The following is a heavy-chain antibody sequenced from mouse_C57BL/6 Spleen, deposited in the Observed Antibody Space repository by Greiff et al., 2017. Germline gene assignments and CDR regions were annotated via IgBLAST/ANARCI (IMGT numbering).Heavy chain of an antibody. Sequence: VKLMESGPELVKPGASVKISCKASGYAFSSSWMNWVKQRPGKGLEWIGRIYPGDGDTTYNGKFKGKATLTADKSSSTAYMQLSSLTSEDSAVDFCARDDYYYAMDYWGQGTSVTVSS. CDR3: ARDDYYYAMDY. CDR2: IYPGDGDT. J-gene: IGHJ4*01. CDR1: GYAFSSSW. D-gene: IGHD2-4*01. V-gene: IGHV1-82*01.